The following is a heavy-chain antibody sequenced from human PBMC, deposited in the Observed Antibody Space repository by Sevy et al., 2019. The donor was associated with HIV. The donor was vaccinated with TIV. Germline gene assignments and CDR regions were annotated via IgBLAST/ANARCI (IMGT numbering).Heavy chain of an antibody. CDR2: ISGSGGKT. CDR3: TIGYWGYDY. J-gene: IGHJ4*02. D-gene: IGHD2-21*01. V-gene: IGHV3-23*01. CDR1: GFTFSHND. Sequence: GGSLRLSCAASGFTFSHNDMNWVRQAPGKGLEWVSSISGSGGKTYYADSVNGRFIISRDNSKNTLYLQMSSLRAEDTAVYYCTIGYWGYDYWGQGTLVTVSS.